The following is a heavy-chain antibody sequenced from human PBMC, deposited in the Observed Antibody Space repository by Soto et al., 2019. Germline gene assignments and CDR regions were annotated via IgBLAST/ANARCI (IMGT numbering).Heavy chain of an antibody. D-gene: IGHD3-22*01. CDR3: ARKVVVKGSHAFDI. J-gene: IGHJ3*02. V-gene: IGHV1-69*13. CDR2: IIPICGTG. Sequence: ASVKVSCRASGGTFSSYAISWVRQAPGQGREWMGGIIPICGTGNWAHKFQCRFTISADGGTSRSYMELISLRSEDTAVYYCARKVVVKGSHAFDIGGQGKMVTFS. CDR1: GGTFSSYA.